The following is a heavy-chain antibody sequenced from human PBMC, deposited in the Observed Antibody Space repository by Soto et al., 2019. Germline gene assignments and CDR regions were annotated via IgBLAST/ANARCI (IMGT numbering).Heavy chain of an antibody. CDR3: AAGDYSGSGTYYNGWFDS. J-gene: IGHJ5*01. V-gene: IGHV4-39*01. D-gene: IGHD3-10*01. CDR2: IYYSGST. CDR1: GGSVSSSIYY. Sequence: LSLTCTVSGGSVSSSIYYWGWIRQPPRKGLEWIGSIYYSGSTYYNPSLKSRVTISLDTSKNQFSLRLNSVTAADAALYYCAAGDYSGSGTYYNGWFDSWGQGTLVTVSS.